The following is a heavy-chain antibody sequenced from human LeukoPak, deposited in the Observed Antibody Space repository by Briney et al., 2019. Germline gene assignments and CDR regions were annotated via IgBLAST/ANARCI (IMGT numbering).Heavy chain of an antibody. J-gene: IGHJ4*02. CDR3: AKVPIGYCSSTSCYADY. CDR1: GFTFSGYA. V-gene: IGHV3-23*01. Sequence: GGSLRLSCAASGFTFSGYAMSWVRQAPGKGLEWVSAISGSGGSTYYADSVKGRFTISRDNSKNTLYLQMNSLRAEDTAVYYCAKVPIGYCSSTSCYADYWGQGTLVTVSS. D-gene: IGHD2-2*01. CDR2: ISGSGGST.